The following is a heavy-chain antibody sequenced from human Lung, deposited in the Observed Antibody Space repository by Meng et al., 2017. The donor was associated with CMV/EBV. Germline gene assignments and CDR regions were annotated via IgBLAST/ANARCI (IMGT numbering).Heavy chain of an antibody. Sequence: GGSXRLXXAASGFTFSRYGMSWVRQAPGKGLEWVSVMYSGGSSTFYADSVQGRFTISRDESKNTLYLQMNSLRAEDTALYYCAKCSSTSCRYFDYLGQGTLVTVSS. V-gene: IGHV3-23*03. J-gene: IGHJ4*02. CDR1: GFTFSRYG. D-gene: IGHD2-2*01. CDR2: MYSGGSST. CDR3: AKCSSTSCRYFDY.